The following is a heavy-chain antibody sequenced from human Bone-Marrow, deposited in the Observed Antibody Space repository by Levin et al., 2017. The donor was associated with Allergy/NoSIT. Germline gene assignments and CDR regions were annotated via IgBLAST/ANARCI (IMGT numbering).Heavy chain of an antibody. Sequence: SGGSLRLSCSASEFTFRYYAMSWVRQAPGKGLEWVSTISGSGGNTYYADSVKGRFTISRENSKKTLYLQMNSLRVEDTAVYYCANDLTVTSFGDAFDSWGQGTMVTDSS. J-gene: IGHJ3*02. D-gene: IGHD4-17*01. V-gene: IGHV3-23*01. CDR2: ISGSGGNT. CDR3: ANDLTVTSFGDAFDS. CDR1: EFTFRYYA.